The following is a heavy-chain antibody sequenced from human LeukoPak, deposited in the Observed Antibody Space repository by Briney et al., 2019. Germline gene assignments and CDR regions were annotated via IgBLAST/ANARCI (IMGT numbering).Heavy chain of an antibody. J-gene: IGHJ4*02. Sequence: GGSLRLSCAASGFTFSSYDMNWVRQAPGKGLEWVSYISSSSSTIYYADSVKGRFTISRDNAKNSLYLQMNSLRDKDTAVYYCARDPGSGSIYWGQGTLVTVSS. CDR2: ISSSSSTI. CDR3: ARDPGSGSIY. CDR1: GFTFSSYD. D-gene: IGHD1-26*01. V-gene: IGHV3-48*02.